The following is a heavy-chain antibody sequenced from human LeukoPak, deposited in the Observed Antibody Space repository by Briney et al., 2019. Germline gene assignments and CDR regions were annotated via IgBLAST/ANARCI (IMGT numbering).Heavy chain of an antibody. V-gene: IGHV3-66*01. CDR3: AAKGNGYTGIYVFAH. CDR1: GFTFSSYS. CDR2: LYASGTT. Sequence: PGGSLRLSCAASGFTFSSYSMNWVRQAPGKGLEWVSVLYASGTTKYVDSVKGRFTISRDTSDNTLNLQMNGLGAEDSAVYYCAAKGNGYTGIYVFAHWGQGTLVTVSA. J-gene: IGHJ4*02. D-gene: IGHD1-26*01.